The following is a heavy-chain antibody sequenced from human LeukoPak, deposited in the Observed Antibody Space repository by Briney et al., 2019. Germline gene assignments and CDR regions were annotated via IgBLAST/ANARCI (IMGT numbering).Heavy chain of an antibody. Sequence: ASLKVSCKASGYTFTGYYMHWVRQAPGQGLEWMGWINPNSGGTNYAQKFQGRVTMTRDTSISTAYMELSRLRSDDTAVCYCARDLVYYDSSGYPDYWGQGTLVTVSS. CDR3: ARDLVYYDSSGYPDY. J-gene: IGHJ4*02. CDR1: GYTFTGYY. V-gene: IGHV1-2*02. CDR2: INPNSGGT. D-gene: IGHD3-22*01.